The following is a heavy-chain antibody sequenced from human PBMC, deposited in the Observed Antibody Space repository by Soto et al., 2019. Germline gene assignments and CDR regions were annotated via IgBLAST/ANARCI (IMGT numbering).Heavy chain of an antibody. Sequence: ASVKVSCKASGYTFTIYAMHWVRQAPGQRLEWMGWINAGNGNTKYSQKFQGRVTITRDTSASTAYMELSSLRSEDTAVYYCARDFLGYCTNGVCQAPNWFDPGGQGTLVNVS. J-gene: IGHJ5*02. CDR2: INAGNGNT. V-gene: IGHV1-3*01. D-gene: IGHD2-8*01. CDR1: GYTFTIYA. CDR3: ARDFLGYCTNGVCQAPNWFDP.